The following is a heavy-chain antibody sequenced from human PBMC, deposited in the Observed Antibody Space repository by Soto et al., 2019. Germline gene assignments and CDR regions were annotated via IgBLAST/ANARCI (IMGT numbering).Heavy chain of an antibody. D-gene: IGHD4-17*01. CDR2: ITPFNGNT. V-gene: IGHV1-45*02. CDR1: GYTFTYRY. Sequence: GASVKVSCKASGYTFTYRYLHWVRQAPGQALEWMGWITPFNGNTNYAQKFQDRVTITRDRSMSTAYMELSSLRSEDTAMYYCASSQPYGDFPFDYWGQGTLVTVSS. J-gene: IGHJ4*02. CDR3: ASSQPYGDFPFDY.